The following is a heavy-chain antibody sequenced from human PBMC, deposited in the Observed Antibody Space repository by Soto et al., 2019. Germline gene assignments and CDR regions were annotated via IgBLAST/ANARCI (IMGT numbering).Heavy chain of an antibody. J-gene: IGHJ5*02. CDR3: VRDWQLSP. Sequence: QVQLVQSGDEVKKTGASVKVSCRASGYTLTNYGISWVRQAPGQGLFWMGWISGHNGNTLYALNVQGRLTLTIDTSTHTAYMQLMSLRIDVSAMYYCVRDWQLSPWGQGTLVTVSS. CDR2: ISGHNGNT. D-gene: IGHD1-1*01. V-gene: IGHV1-18*01. CDR1: GYTLTNYG.